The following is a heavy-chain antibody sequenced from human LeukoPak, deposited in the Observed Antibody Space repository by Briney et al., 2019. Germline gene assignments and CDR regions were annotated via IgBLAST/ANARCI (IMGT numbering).Heavy chain of an antibody. J-gene: IGHJ4*02. Sequence: SETLSLTCTVSGGSISTYYWSWIRQPPGKGLEWIGYIYYSGSTNYNPSLKSRVTISVDTSKNQFSLKLSSVTAADTAVYYCARLPTVTFFDYWGQGTLVTVSS. V-gene: IGHV4-59*01. CDR2: IYYSGST. D-gene: IGHD4-17*01. CDR3: ARLPTVTFFDY. CDR1: GGSISTYY.